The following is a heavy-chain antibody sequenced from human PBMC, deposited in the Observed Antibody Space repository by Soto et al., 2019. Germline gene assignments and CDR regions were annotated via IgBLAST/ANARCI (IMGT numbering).Heavy chain of an antibody. J-gene: IGHJ4*02. CDR1: GFTFSSYA. V-gene: IGHV3-30-3*01. CDR2: ISYDGSNK. D-gene: IGHD2-8*01. Sequence: GGSLRLSCAASGFTFSSYAMHWVRQAPGKGLEWVAVISYDGSNKYYADSVKGRFTISRDNSKNTLYLQMNSLRAEDTAVYYCAREGRVVLMVYAIMGGNYFDYWGQGT. CDR3: AREGRVVLMVYAIMGGNYFDY.